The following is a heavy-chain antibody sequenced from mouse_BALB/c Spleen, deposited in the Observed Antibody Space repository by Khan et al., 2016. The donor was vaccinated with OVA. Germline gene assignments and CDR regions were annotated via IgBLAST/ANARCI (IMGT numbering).Heavy chain of an antibody. Sequence: VQLQQSGAELVRPGALVKLSCKASGFNIKDYYIHWVKQRPEQGLEWIGWIDPENGNTIYDPKFQGKANIKADTSSNTAYLHFSSLTSEDTAVYYCARAGYSPWFAYWGQGTLVTVSA. V-gene: IGHV14-1*02. D-gene: IGHD2-3*01. J-gene: IGHJ3*01. CDR3: ARAGYSPWFAY. CDR2: IDPENGNT. CDR1: GFNIKDYY.